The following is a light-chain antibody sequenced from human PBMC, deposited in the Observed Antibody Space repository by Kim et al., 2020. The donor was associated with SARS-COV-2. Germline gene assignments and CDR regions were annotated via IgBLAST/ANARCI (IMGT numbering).Light chain of an antibody. CDR3: QVWDSSSDHPV. CDR2: YDS. J-gene: IGLJ3*02. Sequence: SYELTQPPSVSVAPGKTARITCGGNNIGSKSVHWHQQKPGQAPVLVIYYDSDRTSGIPERFSGSNSGNTATLTISRVEAGDEADYYCQVWDSSSDHPVFGGGTQLTVL. V-gene: IGLV3-21*04. CDR1: NIGSKS.